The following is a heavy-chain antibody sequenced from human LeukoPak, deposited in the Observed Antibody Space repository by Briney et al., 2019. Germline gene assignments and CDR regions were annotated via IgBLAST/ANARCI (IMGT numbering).Heavy chain of an antibody. D-gene: IGHD6-13*01. CDR1: GFTFSSYG. CDR2: IRYDGSNK. CDR3: AKDPNSSSWSGFDY. V-gene: IGHV3-30*02. J-gene: IGHJ4*02. Sequence: GGSLRLSCAAAGFTFSSYGMHWVRQAPGKGLEWVAFIRYDGSNKYYADSVKGRFTISRDNSKNTLYLQMNSLRAEDTAVYYCAKDPNSSSWSGFDYWGQGTLVTGSS.